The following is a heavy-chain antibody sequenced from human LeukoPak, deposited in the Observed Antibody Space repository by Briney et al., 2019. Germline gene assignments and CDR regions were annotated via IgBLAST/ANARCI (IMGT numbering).Heavy chain of an antibody. V-gene: IGHV3-7*01. CDR3: ASGRHDFLH. D-gene: IGHD3/OR15-3a*01. J-gene: IGHJ4*02. CDR2: INLDGTEE. CDR1: GSVFITFG. Sequence: GGSLKLSCAASGSVFITFGMTWVRQAPGKGLEWVANINLDGTEEHYVDSSLKGRFTISRDNAKNSLYLQMTSLRVEDTAVYYCASGRHDFLHWGQGTLVTVSS.